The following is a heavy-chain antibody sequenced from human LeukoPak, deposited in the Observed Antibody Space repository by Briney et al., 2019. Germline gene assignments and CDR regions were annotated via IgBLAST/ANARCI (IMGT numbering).Heavy chain of an antibody. V-gene: IGHV4-59*01. J-gene: IGHJ4*02. CDR1: GGSISSYY. CDR3: AREQIGAAAGTGPFDY. CDR2: IYYSGST. D-gene: IGHD6-13*01. Sequence: KTSETLSLTCTVSGGSISSYYWSWIRQPPGKGLEWIGYIYYSGSTNYNPSLKSRVTISVDTSKNQFSLKLSSVTAADTAVYYCAREQIGAAAGTGPFDYWGQGTLVTVSS.